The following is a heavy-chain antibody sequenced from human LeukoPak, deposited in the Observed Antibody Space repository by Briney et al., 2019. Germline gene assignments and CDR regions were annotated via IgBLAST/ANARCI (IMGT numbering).Heavy chain of an antibody. V-gene: IGHV4-34*01. CDR3: ASRHGDYEFDY. CDR1: GGSFSGYY. J-gene: IGHJ4*02. CDR2: INHSGST. D-gene: IGHD4-17*01. Sequence: SETLSLTCAVYGGSFSGYYWSWIRQPPGKGLEWIGEINHSGSTNYNPSLKSRVTISVDTSKNQFSLKLSSVTAADTAVYYCASRHGDYEFDYWGQGTLVTVSP.